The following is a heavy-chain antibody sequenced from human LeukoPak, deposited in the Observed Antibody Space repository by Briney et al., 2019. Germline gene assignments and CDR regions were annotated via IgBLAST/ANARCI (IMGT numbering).Heavy chain of an antibody. CDR2: IYYSGST. V-gene: IGHV4-38-2*02. CDR1: DYSISSGYY. D-gene: IGHD3-10*01. CDR3: ARGFYYGSGSYFDY. Sequence: SETLSLTCTVSDYSISSGYYWGWIRQPPGKGLEWIGSIYYSGSTYYNPSLKSRVTISVDTSKNQFSLKLSSVTAADTAVYYCARGFYYGSGSYFDYWGQGTLVTVSS. J-gene: IGHJ4*02.